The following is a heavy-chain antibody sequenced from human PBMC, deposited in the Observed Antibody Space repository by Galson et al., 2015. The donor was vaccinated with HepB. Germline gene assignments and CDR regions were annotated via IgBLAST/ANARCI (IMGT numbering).Heavy chain of an antibody. CDR1: GFTFSSYA. Sequence: SLRLSCAASGFTFSSYAMSWVRQAPGKGLEWVSAISGSGGSTYYADSVKGRFTISRDNSKNTLYLQMNSLRAEDTAVYYCAKDVLVGATSQGQSYPPPYYSDYWGQGTLVTLSS. D-gene: IGHD1-26*01. CDR2: ISGSGGST. J-gene: IGHJ4*02. V-gene: IGHV3-23*01. CDR3: AKDVLVGATSQGQSYPPPYYSDY.